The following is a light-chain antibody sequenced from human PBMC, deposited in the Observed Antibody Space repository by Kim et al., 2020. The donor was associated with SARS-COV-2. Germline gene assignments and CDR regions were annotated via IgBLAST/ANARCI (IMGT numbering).Light chain of an antibody. CDR3: QQYYSPPPS. CDR2: WAS. CDR1: QTGLYNSNNKNY. J-gene: IGKJ2*03. Sequence: DIVMTQSPDSLAVSLGERATRNCKSSQTGLYNSNNKNYLAWYQQKPGQAPKLLIYWASIRESGVSDRFSGSGSETDFTLTISSLQAEDVAVYYCQQYYSPPPSFGQGNKLEI. V-gene: IGKV4-1*01.